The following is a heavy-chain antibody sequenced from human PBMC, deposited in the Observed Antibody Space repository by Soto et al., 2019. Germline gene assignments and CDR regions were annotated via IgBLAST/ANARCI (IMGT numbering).Heavy chain of an antibody. V-gene: IGHV1-3*01. Sequence: GASVKVSCKASGYTFTSYAMHWVRQAPGQRLEWMGWINAGNGNTKYSQKFQGRVTITRDTSASTAYMELSSLRSEDTAVYYCARDQQWLPSQDAFDIWGQGTMVTVSS. D-gene: IGHD6-19*01. CDR2: INAGNGNT. J-gene: IGHJ3*02. CDR1: GYTFTSYA. CDR3: ARDQQWLPSQDAFDI.